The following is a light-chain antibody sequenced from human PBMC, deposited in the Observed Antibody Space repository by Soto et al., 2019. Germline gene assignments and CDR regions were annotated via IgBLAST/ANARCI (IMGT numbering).Light chain of an antibody. CDR3: QQYDSSRRT. V-gene: IGKV3-20*01. Sequence: EIVLTQSPGTLSLSPGERATLSCRASHSVSSSYLAWYQQKPGQAPSLLIYGASNRATGIPDRFSGSGSGTDFTLTISRLEPEDFAVYYCQQYDSSRRTFGQGTKVEI. J-gene: IGKJ1*01. CDR2: GAS. CDR1: HSVSSSY.